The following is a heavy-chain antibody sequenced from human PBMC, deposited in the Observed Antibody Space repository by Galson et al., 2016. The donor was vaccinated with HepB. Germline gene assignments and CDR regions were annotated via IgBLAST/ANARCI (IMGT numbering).Heavy chain of an antibody. J-gene: IGHJ4*02. D-gene: IGHD6-19*01. V-gene: IGHV1-18*01. CDR1: GYSFTSXP. CDR3: AREGADRSGWYMIGDN. Sequence: SVKVSCKASGYSFTSXPLSWVRQAPGQGLEWMGWISTYNGDTHHAQKLQGRVTMTTATSTSTAHMELRSLRSDNTAVYYRAREGADRSGWYMIGDNWGQGTLVTVSS. CDR2: ISTYNGDT.